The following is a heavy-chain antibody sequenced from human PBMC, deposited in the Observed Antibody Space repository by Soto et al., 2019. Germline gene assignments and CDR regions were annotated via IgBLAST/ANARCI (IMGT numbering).Heavy chain of an antibody. Sequence: QVQLVEFGGGVVQPGRSLRLSCAASGFTFSSYAMHWVRQAPGKGLEWVAVISYDGSNKYYADSVKGRFTISRDNSKNTLYQQMNSLRAEDTAVYYCARAIAAQTGYFAYRGQGTLVTVS. J-gene: IGHJ4*02. CDR2: ISYDGSNK. V-gene: IGHV3-30-3*01. CDR3: ARAIAAQTGYFAY. CDR1: GFTFSSYA. D-gene: IGHD6-13*01.